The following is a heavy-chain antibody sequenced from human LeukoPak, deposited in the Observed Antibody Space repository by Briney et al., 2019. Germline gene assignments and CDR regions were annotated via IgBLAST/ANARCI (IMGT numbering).Heavy chain of an antibody. CDR2: ISSSGRAI. CDR1: GFTFSGYE. J-gene: IGHJ4*02. CDR3: ARCPRWAHFDY. D-gene: IGHD4-23*01. V-gene: IGHV3-48*03. Sequence: GGSLRLSCEGSGFTFSGYEMNWVRQAPGKGLEWVSYISSSGRAIYYADSVKGRFTVSRDNAKNSLYLQMNSLRAEDTAVYYCARCPRWAHFDYWGQGTLVTVSS.